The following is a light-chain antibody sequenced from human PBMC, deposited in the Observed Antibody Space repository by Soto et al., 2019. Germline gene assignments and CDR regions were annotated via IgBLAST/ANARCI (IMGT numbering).Light chain of an antibody. CDR1: NSKIGLNS. V-gene: IGLV1-44*01. CDR3: SSWDDGVSGWV. CDR2: SNN. Sequence: QSVLTQPPSASGTPGQRVTISCSGTNSKIGLNSVRWYQRFPGSAPKLLIYSNNQRPSGVPDRFSGSKSGTSASLAISGLQSEDEADYYCSSWDDGVSGWVFGGGTKVTVL. J-gene: IGLJ3*02.